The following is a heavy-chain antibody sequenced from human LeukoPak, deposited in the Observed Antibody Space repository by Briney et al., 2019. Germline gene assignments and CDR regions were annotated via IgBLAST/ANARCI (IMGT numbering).Heavy chain of an antibody. CDR1: GGSFSGYY. Sequence: SETLSLTCAVYGGSFSGYYWYWIRQPPGTGLEWIGEINHSGSTNYNPSLKSRVTISVDTSKNQFSLRLRSVTAADTAVYYCARGTHWFDPWGQGTLVTVSS. D-gene: IGHD2-15*01. CDR2: INHSGST. V-gene: IGHV4-34*01. J-gene: IGHJ5*02. CDR3: ARGTHWFDP.